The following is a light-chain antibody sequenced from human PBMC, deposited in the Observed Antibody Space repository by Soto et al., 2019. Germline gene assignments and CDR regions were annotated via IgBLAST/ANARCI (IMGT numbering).Light chain of an antibody. CDR2: GVN. Sequence: QSALTQPPSASGSPGQSVAISCTGTSSDVGATDYVSWYQQHSGKAPKLLLYGVNKRPSGVPDRFSGSKSGNTASLTVSALQADDEADYYCISHAGASNVLGTGTKLTVL. CDR3: ISHAGASNV. CDR1: SSDVGATDY. J-gene: IGLJ1*01. V-gene: IGLV2-8*01.